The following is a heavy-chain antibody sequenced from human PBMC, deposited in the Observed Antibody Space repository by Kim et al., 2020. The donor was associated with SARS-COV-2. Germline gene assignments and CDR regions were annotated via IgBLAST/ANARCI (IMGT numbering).Heavy chain of an antibody. D-gene: IGHD1-26*01. CDR3: AGDGGSYYEYFDY. V-gene: IGHV1-69*01. Sequence: SAKRFQGSVTITADESTSTAYMELSSLRSEDTAVYYCAGDGGSYYEYFDYWGQGTLVTVSS. J-gene: IGHJ4*02.